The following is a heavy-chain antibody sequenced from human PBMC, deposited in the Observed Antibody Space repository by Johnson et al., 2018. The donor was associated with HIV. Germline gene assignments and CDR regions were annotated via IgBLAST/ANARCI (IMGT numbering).Heavy chain of an antibody. V-gene: IGHV3-20*04. CDR3: AKDRQCLEWYDACDI. Sequence: VQLVESGGGVVRPGGSLRLSCAASGFTFDDYGMSWVRQAPGQGLEWVSGINWNGGSSTYADSVKGRFTISRDNSKNTLYLQMNSLRAEDTAVYYCAKDRQCLEWYDACDIWGQGTMVTVSS. J-gene: IGHJ3*02. CDR2: INWNGGSS. D-gene: IGHD3-3*01. CDR1: GFTFDDYG.